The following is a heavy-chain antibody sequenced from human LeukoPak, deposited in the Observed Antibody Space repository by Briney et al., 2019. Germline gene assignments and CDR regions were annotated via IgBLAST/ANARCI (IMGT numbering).Heavy chain of an antibody. Sequence: PGGSLRLSCAASGFTFSSYAMNWVRQAPGKGLEWVSYISSSSSTIYYADSVKGRFTISRDNAKNSLYLQMNSLRAEDTAVYYCARGEDSGYDYVLDYWGQGTLVTVSS. CDR2: ISSSSSTI. CDR1: GFTFSSYA. D-gene: IGHD5-12*01. V-gene: IGHV3-48*04. CDR3: ARGEDSGYDYVLDY. J-gene: IGHJ4*02.